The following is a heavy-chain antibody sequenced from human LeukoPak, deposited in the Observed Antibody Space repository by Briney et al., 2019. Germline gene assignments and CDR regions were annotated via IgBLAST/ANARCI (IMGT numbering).Heavy chain of an antibody. Sequence: GGSLRLSCAASGFTFSSYGMHWVRQAPGKGLEWVAVIWYDGSNKYYADSVKGRFTISRDNSKSTLYLQMNSLRAEDTAVYYCARWWDHDAFDIWGQGTMVTVSS. CDR3: ARWWDHDAFDI. CDR1: GFTFSSYG. V-gene: IGHV3-33*01. D-gene: IGHD1-26*01. CDR2: IWYDGSNK. J-gene: IGHJ3*02.